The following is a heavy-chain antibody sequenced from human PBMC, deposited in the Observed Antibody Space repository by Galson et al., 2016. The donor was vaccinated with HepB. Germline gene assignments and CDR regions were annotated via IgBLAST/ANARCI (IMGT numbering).Heavy chain of an antibody. J-gene: IGHJ4*02. Sequence: SLRLSCAASGFTFSTYAMHWVRQAPGKGLEYVSGINSNGGDINYADSVKGRFTISRDNSENTLYFQMSGLRPEDTAVYYCVKGVASRPCYYFDLWGQGTLVTVSP. CDR1: GFTFSTYA. CDR2: INSNGGDI. CDR3: VKGVASRPCYYFDL. V-gene: IGHV3-64D*06. D-gene: IGHD6-13*01.